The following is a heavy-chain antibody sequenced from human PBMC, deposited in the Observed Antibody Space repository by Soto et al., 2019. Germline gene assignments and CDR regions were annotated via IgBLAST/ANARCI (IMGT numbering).Heavy chain of an antibody. CDR2: ISDSGGTS. D-gene: IGHD1-26*01. Sequence: EVQLVDSGGGLVQPGGSLRLSCAASGFIFSNYVMSWFRQAPGKGLEWVSSISDSGGTSYYADSVKGRFTISRDNSKNTRYLQMNSLRAEDTAIYYCAKRPRALLTFDYWGQGTLVTVSS. V-gene: IGHV3-23*04. CDR3: AKRPRALLTFDY. CDR1: GFIFSNYV. J-gene: IGHJ4*02.